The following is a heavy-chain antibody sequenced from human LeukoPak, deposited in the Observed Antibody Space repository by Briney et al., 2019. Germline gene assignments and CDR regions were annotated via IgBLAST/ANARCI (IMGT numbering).Heavy chain of an antibody. CDR1: GFTFSSYW. D-gene: IGHD2-15*01. CDR2: INSDGSST. J-gene: IGHJ4*02. CDR3: VTSYWSGGSCYSASGY. V-gene: IGHV3-74*01. Sequence: GGSLRLSCAASGFTFSSYWMHWVRQAPGKGLVWVSRINSDGSSTSYADSVKGRFTISRDNAKNTLYLQMNSLRAEDSAVYYCVTSYWSGGSCYSASGYWGQGTLVTVSS.